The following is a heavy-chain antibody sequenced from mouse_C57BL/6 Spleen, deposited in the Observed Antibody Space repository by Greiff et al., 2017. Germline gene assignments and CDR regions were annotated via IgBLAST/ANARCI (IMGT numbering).Heavy chain of an antibody. V-gene: IGHV1-18*01. CDR1: GYTFTDYN. Sequence: EVQLQQSGPELVKPGASVKIPCKASGYTFTDYNMDWVKQSHGKSLEWIGDINPNNGGTIYNQKFKGKATLTVDKSSSTAYMELRSLTSEDTAVYDCARSRRSKDYFDYWGQGTTLTVSS. CDR2: INPNNGGT. CDR3: ARSRRSKDYFDY. J-gene: IGHJ2*01.